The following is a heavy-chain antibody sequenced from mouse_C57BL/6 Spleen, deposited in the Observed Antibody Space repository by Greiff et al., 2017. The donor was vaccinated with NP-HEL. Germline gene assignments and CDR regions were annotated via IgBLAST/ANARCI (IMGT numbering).Heavy chain of an antibody. CDR2: FYPGSGSI. CDR3: ARHEIPYYYGSSSYAMDY. J-gene: IGHJ4*01. Sequence: QVQLQQSGAELVKPGASVKLSCKASGYTFTEYTIHWVKQRSGQGLEWIGWFYPGSGSIKYNEKFKDKATLTADKSSSTVYMELSRLTSEDSAVYFCARHEIPYYYGSSSYAMDYWGQGTSVTVSS. CDR1: GYTFTEYT. D-gene: IGHD1-1*01. V-gene: IGHV1-62-2*01.